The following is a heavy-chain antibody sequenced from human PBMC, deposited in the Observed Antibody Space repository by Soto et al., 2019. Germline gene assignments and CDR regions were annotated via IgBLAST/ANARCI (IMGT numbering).Heavy chain of an antibody. J-gene: IGHJ3*02. CDR1: GGTFSSYA. D-gene: IGHD1-26*01. Sequence: SVKVSCKAYGGTFSSYAISCVRQAPGQGLEWMGGIIPIFGTANYAQKFQGRVTITADESTSTAYMELSSLRSEDTAVYYCARDRTVGATGDAFDIWGQGTMVTVSS. CDR2: IIPIFGTA. V-gene: IGHV1-69*13. CDR3: ARDRTVGATGDAFDI.